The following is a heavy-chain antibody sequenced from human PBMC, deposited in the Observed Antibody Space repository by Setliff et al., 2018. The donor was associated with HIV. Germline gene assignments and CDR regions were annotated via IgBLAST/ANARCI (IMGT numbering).Heavy chain of an antibody. CDR3: ARVPVSNYYYYMDV. CDR2: ISASSVNT. J-gene: IGHJ6*03. V-gene: IGHV1-18*04. Sequence: ASVKVSCKASGYIFTGYHITWVRQAPGQGLEWVGSISASSVNTNYTQGRVTMTTDTSTSTAYMELRSLRSADSAVYYCARVPVSNYYYYMDVWGKGTTVTVSS. CDR1: GYIFTGYH.